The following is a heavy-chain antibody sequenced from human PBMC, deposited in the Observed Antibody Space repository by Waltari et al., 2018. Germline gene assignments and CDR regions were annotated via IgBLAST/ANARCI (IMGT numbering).Heavy chain of an antibody. D-gene: IGHD3-3*01. J-gene: IGHJ5*02. Sequence: QVQLVPSGAVVKKPGSSAQVSCKTSGGTLNSDALTWVRQAPGQSLEGMGGILPILGISNHAPKFQGRVTITADTSTGTVYMELSSLRSDDTAVYYCAGGVRIFGVVRGFDPWGQGTLVTVSS. CDR3: AGGVRIFGVVRGFDP. V-gene: IGHV1-69*10. CDR1: GGTLNSDA. CDR2: ILPILGIS.